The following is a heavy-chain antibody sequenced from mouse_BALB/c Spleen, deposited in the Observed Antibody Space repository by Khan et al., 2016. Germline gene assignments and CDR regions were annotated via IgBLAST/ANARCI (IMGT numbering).Heavy chain of an antibody. CDR1: GYTFTSYW. CDR2: IYPGDGNT. J-gene: IGHJ2*01. V-gene: IGHV1-87*01. CDR3: ARGNSYYDYDY. D-gene: IGHD2-4*01. Sequence: QVQLQQSGAELARPGASVKLSCKASGYTFTSYWMQWVKQGPGQGLEWIGAIYPGDGNTGSTQNFKGKATLTADRSSSTAYMQLSSLASEDSAVYDCARGNSYYDYDYGGQGTTLTVSS.